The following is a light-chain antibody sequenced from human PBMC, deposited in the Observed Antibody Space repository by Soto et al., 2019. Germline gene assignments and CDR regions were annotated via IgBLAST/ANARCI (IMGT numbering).Light chain of an antibody. V-gene: IGKV3-20*01. CDR3: QQYGSSPRT. Sequence: EGVWPQSPGTLSFSPGERATLSCRASQSVRSDYLAWYQQKPGQAPRLHIYGASTRATGIPDRFTGSGSGTDFTLTISRLEPEDFAVYYCQQYGSSPRTFGQGTKVDIK. CDR2: GAS. CDR1: QSVRSDY. J-gene: IGKJ1*01.